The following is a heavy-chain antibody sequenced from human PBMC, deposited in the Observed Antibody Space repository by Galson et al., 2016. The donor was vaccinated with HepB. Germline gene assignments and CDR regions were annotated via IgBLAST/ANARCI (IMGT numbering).Heavy chain of an antibody. CDR1: GFRFTNSA. J-gene: IGHJ5*02. CDR2: ISFDGDYK. CDR3: ARGVPAAPILPRMRFDP. Sequence: SLRLSCAASGFRFTNSAMNWVRQAPGKGLEWVAVISFDGDYKYYADSVKGRFTISRDNSKITLFLQMNSLRVEDTAVYYCARGVPAAPILPRMRFDPWGPGTLVTVSS. D-gene: IGHD2-2*01. V-gene: IGHV3-30*01.